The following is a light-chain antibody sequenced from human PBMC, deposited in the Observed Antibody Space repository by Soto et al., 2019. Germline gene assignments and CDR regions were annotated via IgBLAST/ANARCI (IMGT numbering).Light chain of an antibody. J-gene: IGLJ2*01. CDR1: SSDIGAYGY. Sequence: QSALTQPASVSGSPGQSITLSCSGSSSDIGAYGYVSWYRHHPGKDPKLLLYEVSNRPSGVSDRFSGSKSGNTAFLTISGLQAEDEADYYCTSYPGTLSVVFGGGTKLTVL. V-gene: IGLV2-14*01. CDR2: EVS. CDR3: TSYPGTLSVV.